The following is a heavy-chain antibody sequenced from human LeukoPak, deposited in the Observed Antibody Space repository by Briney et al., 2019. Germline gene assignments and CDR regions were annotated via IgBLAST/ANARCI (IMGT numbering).Heavy chain of an antibody. Sequence: SETLSLTCAVYGGSFSGYYWSWIRQPPGKGLEWIGEINHSGGTNYNPSLKSRVTISVDTSKNQFSLKLSSVTAADTAVYYCARGRIVGAIKPFDYWGQGTLVTVSS. CDR2: INHSGGT. J-gene: IGHJ4*02. D-gene: IGHD1-26*01. V-gene: IGHV4-34*01. CDR1: GGSFSGYY. CDR3: ARGRIVGAIKPFDY.